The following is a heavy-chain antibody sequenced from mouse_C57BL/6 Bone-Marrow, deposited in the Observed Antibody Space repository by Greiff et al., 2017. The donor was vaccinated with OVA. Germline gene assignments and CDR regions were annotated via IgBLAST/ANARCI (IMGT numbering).Heavy chain of an antibody. CDR2: IDPSDSYT. D-gene: IGHD1-1*01. J-gene: IGHJ4*01. CDR1: GYTFTSYW. V-gene: IGHV1-69*01. CDR3: ARSPTYGSSYYYAMDY. Sequence: QVHVKQPGAELVMPGASVKLSCKASGYTFTSYWMHWVKQRPGQGLEWIGEIDPSDSYTNYNQKFKGKSTLTVDKSSSTASLQLSSLTSEDSAVYYCARSPTYGSSYYYAMDYWGQGTSVTVSS.